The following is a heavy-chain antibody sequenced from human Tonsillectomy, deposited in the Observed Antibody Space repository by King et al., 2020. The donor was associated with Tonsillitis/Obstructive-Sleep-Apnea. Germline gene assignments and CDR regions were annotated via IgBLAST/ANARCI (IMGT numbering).Heavy chain of an antibody. J-gene: IGHJ5*02. D-gene: IGHD4-17*01. V-gene: IGHV7-4-1*02. CDR1: GYTFTRYS. Sequence: GSEVKKPGASVKVSCNASGYTFTRYSINWLRQAPCQGLEWMGWINTNTGNPTYAQGFTGRFVFSFDPSVSTAYLQISSLNAEDTAVYYCARVEYGENWFDPWGQGTLVTVSS. CDR2: INTNTGNP. CDR3: ARVEYGENWFDP.